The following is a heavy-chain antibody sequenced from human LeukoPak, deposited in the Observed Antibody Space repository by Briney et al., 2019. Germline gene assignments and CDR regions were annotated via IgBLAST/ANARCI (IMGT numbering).Heavy chain of an antibody. CDR3: CGGLFYCDY. CDR1: GFSFSSYG. J-gene: IGHJ4*02. V-gene: IGHV3-30*03. Sequence: GRSLRLSCAASGFSFSSYGMHWVRQAPGKGLEWVAGISFDRSNKYYADSLKGRFTISRDNSKNTLYMQMNSLRVEDTAVYYCCGGLFYCDYLGQGTLVTVSS. CDR2: ISFDRSNK. D-gene: IGHD3-10*01.